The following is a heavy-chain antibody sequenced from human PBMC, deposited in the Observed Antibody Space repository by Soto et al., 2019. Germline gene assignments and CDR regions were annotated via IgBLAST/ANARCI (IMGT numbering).Heavy chain of an antibody. Sequence: QVQLQESGPGLVKPSQTLSLTCTVSGGSISSGGYYWSWIRQHPGKGLEWIGYIYYSGSTYYNPSLKRRVTLSVDTPKNQFSLKLSSVTAADTAVFCCARETMVRNFDYWGQGTLVTVSS. CDR1: GGSISSGGYY. D-gene: IGHD3-10*01. J-gene: IGHJ4*02. V-gene: IGHV4-31*03. CDR3: ARETMVRNFDY. CDR2: IYYSGST.